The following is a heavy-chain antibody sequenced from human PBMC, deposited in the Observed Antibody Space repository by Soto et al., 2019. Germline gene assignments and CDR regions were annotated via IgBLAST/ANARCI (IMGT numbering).Heavy chain of an antibody. Sequence: GGSLRLSCAASGVAFSSYVMNWVRQAPGKGLEWVSSISGSSGHILYADSVRGRFNISSDNAENSLHREMNNLRADDTAVYYCASPKGGAFDIWGQGTMVTVSS. D-gene: IGHD3-16*01. V-gene: IGHV3-21*06. CDR2: ISGSSGHI. CDR3: ASPKGGAFDI. CDR1: GVAFSSYV. J-gene: IGHJ3*02.